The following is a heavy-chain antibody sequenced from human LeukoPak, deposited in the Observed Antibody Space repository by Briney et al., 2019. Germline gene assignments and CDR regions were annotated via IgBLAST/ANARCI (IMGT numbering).Heavy chain of an antibody. D-gene: IGHD2-2*01. CDR1: GGSIRTTSSY. V-gene: IGHV4-39*07. J-gene: IGHJ4*02. Sequence: SETLSLTCTVSGGSIRTTSSYWGWIRQPPGKGLEWIGSIFYSGYTYSNSSLESRVTMSVDTSKNQFSLKLSSVTAADTAVYYCARAAWGSTSCYDYWGQGTLVTVSS. CDR3: ARAAWGSTSCYDY. CDR2: IFYSGYT.